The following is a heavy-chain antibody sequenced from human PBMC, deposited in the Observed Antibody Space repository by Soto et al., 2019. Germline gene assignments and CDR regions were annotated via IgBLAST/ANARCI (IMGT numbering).Heavy chain of an antibody. CDR2: ISAYNGNK. Sequence: GASVKVSCKASGYTFTSYGISWVRQAPGQGLEWMGWISAYNGNKNYAQKLQGRVTMTTDTSTSTAYMELRSLISDDTAVYYCATDHSPYCSGGSCSPGSDYWGQGTLVTVSS. CDR1: GYTFTSYG. CDR3: ATDHSPYCSGGSCSPGSDY. J-gene: IGHJ4*02. D-gene: IGHD2-15*01. V-gene: IGHV1-18*01.